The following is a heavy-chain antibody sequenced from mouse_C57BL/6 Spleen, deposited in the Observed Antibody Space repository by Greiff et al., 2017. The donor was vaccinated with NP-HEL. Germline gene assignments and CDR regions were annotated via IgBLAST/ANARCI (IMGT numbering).Heavy chain of an antibody. CDR3: AREDYYGSSVFDY. CDR2: ISSGSSTI. J-gene: IGHJ2*01. V-gene: IGHV5-17*01. CDR1: GFTFSDYG. D-gene: IGHD1-1*01. Sequence: EVQVVESGGGLVKPGGSLKLSCAASGFTFSDYGMHWVRQAPEKGLEWVAYISSGSSTIYYADTVKGRFTISRDNAKNTLFLQMTSLRSEDTAMYYCAREDYYGSSVFDYWGQGTTLTVSS.